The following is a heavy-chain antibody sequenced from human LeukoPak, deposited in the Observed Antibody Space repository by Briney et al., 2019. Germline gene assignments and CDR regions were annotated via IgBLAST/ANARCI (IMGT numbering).Heavy chain of an antibody. CDR3: ARHALDDIVVVPAALGY. Sequence: SETLSLTCAVYGGSFSGDYWRWIRQPPGKGLEWSGEINHSGSTNANPSLKSRVTISVDTSKNQFSLKLSSATAADTAVYYCARHALDDIVVVPAALGYWGQGTLVAVSS. CDR2: INHSGST. V-gene: IGHV4-34*01. CDR1: GGSFSGDY. D-gene: IGHD2-2*01. J-gene: IGHJ4*02.